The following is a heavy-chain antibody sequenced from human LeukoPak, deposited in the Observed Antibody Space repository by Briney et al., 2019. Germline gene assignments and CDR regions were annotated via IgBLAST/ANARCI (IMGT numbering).Heavy chain of an antibody. CDR1: GGSFSGYY. J-gene: IGHJ4*02. D-gene: IGHD4-23*01. CDR2: INHSGST. Sequence: SETLSLTCAVYGGSFSGYYWSWIRQPPGKGLEWIGEINHSGSTNYNPSLKSRVTISVDTSKNQFSLKLSSVTAADTAVYYCARGQGGNRLDYWGQRTLVTVSS. V-gene: IGHV4-34*01. CDR3: ARGQGGNRLDY.